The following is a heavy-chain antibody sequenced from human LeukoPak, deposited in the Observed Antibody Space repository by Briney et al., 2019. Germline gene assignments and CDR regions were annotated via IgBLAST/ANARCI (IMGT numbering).Heavy chain of an antibody. CDR3: ARADDYGDYVVY. CDR2: ISAYNGNT. V-gene: IGHV1-18*01. J-gene: IGHJ4*02. Sequence: GSVKVSCKASGYTFTSYGISWVRQAPGQGLEWMGWISAYNGNTNYAQKLQGRVTMTTDTSTSTAYMELRSLRSDDTAVYYRARADDYGDYVVYWGQGTLVTVSS. D-gene: IGHD4-17*01. CDR1: GYTFTSYG.